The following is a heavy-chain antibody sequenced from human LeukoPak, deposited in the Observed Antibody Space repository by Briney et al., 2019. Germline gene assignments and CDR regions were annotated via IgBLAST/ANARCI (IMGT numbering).Heavy chain of an antibody. D-gene: IGHD5-18*01. Sequence: SETLSLTCTVSGGSINTYYWSWIRQPPGKGLEWIGYIYYSGSTNYNPSLKSRVTISVDTSKNQFSLKLSSVTAADTAVYYCARDLSGYQFDYWGQGTLVTVSS. V-gene: IGHV4-59*01. CDR3: ARDLSGYQFDY. J-gene: IGHJ4*02. CDR2: IYYSGST. CDR1: GGSINTYY.